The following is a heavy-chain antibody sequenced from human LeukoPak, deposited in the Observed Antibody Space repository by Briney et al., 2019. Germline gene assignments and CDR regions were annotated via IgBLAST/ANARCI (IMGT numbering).Heavy chain of an antibody. CDR1: GFTFSSYA. J-gene: IGHJ5*02. Sequence: GGSLRLSCAASGFTFSSYAMHWVRQAPGKGLEWVAVISYDGSNKYYADSVKGRFTISRDNSKNTLYLQMNSLRAEDTAVFYCAKGGGSYGFDPWGQGTLVTVSS. CDR2: ISYDGSNK. CDR3: AKGGGSYGFDP. V-gene: IGHV3-30-3*01. D-gene: IGHD1-26*01.